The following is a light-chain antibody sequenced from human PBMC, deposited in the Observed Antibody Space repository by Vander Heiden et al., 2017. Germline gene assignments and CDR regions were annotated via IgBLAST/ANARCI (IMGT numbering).Light chain of an antibody. Sequence: QSVLTQPPSVSEAPKQRVTISCSGSNSNVGNNGVNWYQHLPGKAPKLLIYNDDLLTSGVSDRFSGSRSGASASLAISGLQAEDEGDYYCASWDDSLNAVVFGGGTKLAVL. CDR2: NDD. V-gene: IGLV1-36*01. CDR3: ASWDDSLNAVV. J-gene: IGLJ2*01. CDR1: NSNVGNNG.